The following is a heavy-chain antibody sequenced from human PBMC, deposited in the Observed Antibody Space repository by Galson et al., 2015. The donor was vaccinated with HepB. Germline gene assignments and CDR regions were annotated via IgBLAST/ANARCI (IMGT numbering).Heavy chain of an antibody. Sequence: ETLSLTCTVSGGSISSYYWSWIRQPPGKGLEWIGNIYYSGSTNYNPSLKSRVTISADTSKNQFSLRLSSVTAADTAVYYCARHGGGNYYDTSGFDYWGQGTLVTVSS. CDR3: ARHGGGNYYDTSGFDY. CDR1: GGSISSYY. V-gene: IGHV4-59*08. D-gene: IGHD3-22*01. J-gene: IGHJ4*02. CDR2: IYYSGST.